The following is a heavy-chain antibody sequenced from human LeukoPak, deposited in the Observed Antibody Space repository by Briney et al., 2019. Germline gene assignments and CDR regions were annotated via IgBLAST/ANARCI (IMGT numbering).Heavy chain of an antibody. D-gene: IGHD6-6*01. J-gene: IGHJ4*02. Sequence: GGSLRLSCAASGFTFTNYWMHWVRQAPGMGLVWVSRLPPDELDIIYADSVKGRFTVSRDDAKNTVYLQMNNLRVDDTAMYYCVGTIASRGSEYWGQGALVTVSS. CDR2: LPPDELDI. CDR1: GFTFTNYW. V-gene: IGHV3-74*01. CDR3: VGTIASRGSEY.